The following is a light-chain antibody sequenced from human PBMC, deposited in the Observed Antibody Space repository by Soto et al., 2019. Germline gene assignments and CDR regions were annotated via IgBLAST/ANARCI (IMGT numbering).Light chain of an antibody. V-gene: IGKV3-20*01. Sequence: ESVLTQSPGTLSLSPGERATLSCRASQSVSNNYLAWCQQKPGQAPRLLIYGASTRATGIPDRFSGSGSGTDFTLTISRLEPEDSAVYYCQQYGSSPTWTFGQGTKVEIK. CDR2: GAS. J-gene: IGKJ1*01. CDR3: QQYGSSPTWT. CDR1: QSVSNNY.